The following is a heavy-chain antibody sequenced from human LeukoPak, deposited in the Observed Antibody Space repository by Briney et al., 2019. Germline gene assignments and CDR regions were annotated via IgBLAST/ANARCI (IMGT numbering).Heavy chain of an antibody. V-gene: IGHV3-33*01. CDR1: GFTFSSCG. CDR3: ARERIAAAGTRLDY. D-gene: IGHD6-13*01. J-gene: IGHJ4*02. CDR2: IWYDGSNK. Sequence: GGSLRLSCAASGFTFSSCGMHRVRQAPGKGLEWVAVIWYDGSNKYYADSVKGRLTISRDNSKNTLYLQMNSLRAEDTAVYYCARERIAAAGTRLDYWGQGTLVTVSS.